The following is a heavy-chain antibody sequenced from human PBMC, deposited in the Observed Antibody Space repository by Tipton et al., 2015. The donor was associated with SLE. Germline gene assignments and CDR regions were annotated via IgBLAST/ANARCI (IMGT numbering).Heavy chain of an antibody. CDR1: GASISSYY. V-gene: IGHV4-59*01. CDR3: ATDGGAAAESYNYCMDV. CDR2: MDHSGST. Sequence: TLSLTCTVSGASISSYYWNWIRKAPGKGLEWIAFMDHSGSTNYSPSLKSRVTMSVDMSKNQFSLKLSSVAAADTAVYYCATDGGAAAESYNYCMDVWGIGTTVTVSS. J-gene: IGHJ6*03. D-gene: IGHD6-13*01.